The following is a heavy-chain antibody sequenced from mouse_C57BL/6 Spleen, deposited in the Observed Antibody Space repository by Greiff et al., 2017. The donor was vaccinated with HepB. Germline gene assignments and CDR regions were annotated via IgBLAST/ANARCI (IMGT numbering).Heavy chain of an antibody. V-gene: IGHV14-2*01. J-gene: IGHJ2*01. CDR3: ASDGQYYFDY. CDR1: GFNIKDYY. CDR2: IDPEDGET. Sequence: EVQLQQSGAELVKPGASVKLSCTASGFNIKDYYMHWVKQRTEQGLEWIGRIDPEDGETKYAPKFQGKATITADTSSNTAYLQLSSLTSEDTAVYYCASDGQYYFDYWGQGTTLTVSS. D-gene: IGHD2-3*01.